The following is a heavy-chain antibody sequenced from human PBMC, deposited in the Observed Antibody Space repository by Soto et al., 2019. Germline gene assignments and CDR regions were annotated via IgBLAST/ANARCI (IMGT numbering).Heavy chain of an antibody. D-gene: IGHD2-21*02. CDR1: GGTFSSYA. V-gene: IGHV1-69*06. CDR3: ARLVNCGGDCFDAFDI. Sequence: ASVKVSCKASGGTFSSYAISWVRQAPGQGLEWMGGIIPIFGTANYAQKFQGRVTITADKSTSTAYMELSSLRSEDTAVYYCARLVNCGGDCFDAFDIWGQGTMVTVSS. CDR2: IIPIFGTA. J-gene: IGHJ3*02.